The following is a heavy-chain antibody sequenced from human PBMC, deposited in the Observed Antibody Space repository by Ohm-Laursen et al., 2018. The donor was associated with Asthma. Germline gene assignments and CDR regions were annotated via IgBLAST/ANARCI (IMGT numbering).Heavy chain of an antibody. D-gene: IGHD3-22*01. CDR2: ISSSSSYT. J-gene: IGHJ4*02. Sequence: SLRLSCAASGFTFSDYDMSWIRQAPGKGLEWVSFISSSSSYTTYADSMKGRFTISRDNAKNSLYLQMNSLRAEDTAVYYCAREDSSGYYWDYWGQGTLVTVSS. V-gene: IGHV3-11*06. CDR1: GFTFSDYD. CDR3: AREDSSGYYWDY.